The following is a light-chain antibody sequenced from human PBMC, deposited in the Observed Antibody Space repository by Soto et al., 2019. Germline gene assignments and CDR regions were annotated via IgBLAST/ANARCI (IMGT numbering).Light chain of an antibody. CDR2: GAS. CDR3: QQYNNWPRT. J-gene: IGKJ1*01. Sequence: EIVMTQSPATLSVSPGERATLSCRASQSLSSNLVWYQQKPGQAPRLLIYGASTRATGIPARFSGSGSGTEFTLTNSSLQSEDFAVYYCQQYNNWPRTFGQGTKVEIK. V-gene: IGKV3-15*01. CDR1: QSLSSN.